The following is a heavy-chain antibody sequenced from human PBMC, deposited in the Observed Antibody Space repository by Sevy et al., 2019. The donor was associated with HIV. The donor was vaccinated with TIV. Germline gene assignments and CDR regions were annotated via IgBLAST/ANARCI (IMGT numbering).Heavy chain of an antibody. CDR1: GITFSTSV. CDR3: TRASLLGYCSTTSCYYAFDI. D-gene: IGHD2-2*01. CDR2: ISGDTYYT. J-gene: IGHJ3*02. Sequence: GGSLRLSCNASGITFSTSVMNWVRQSPDRGLEWVSSISGDTYYTHYADSMRGRFIVSRDNAKNSLFLEMKRLTVEDTAVYYCTRASLLGYCSTTSCYYAFDIWGPGTVVTVSS. V-gene: IGHV3-21*01.